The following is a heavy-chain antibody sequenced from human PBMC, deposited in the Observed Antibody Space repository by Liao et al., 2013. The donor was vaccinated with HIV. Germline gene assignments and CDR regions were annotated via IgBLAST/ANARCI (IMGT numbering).Heavy chain of an antibody. CDR3: AREAELRPYYYYYMDV. J-gene: IGHJ6*03. CDR1: GGSISSGSYY. D-gene: IGHD1-7*01. Sequence: QVQLQESGPGLVKPSQTLSLTCTVSGGSISSGSYYWSWIRQPAGKGLEWIGRIYTSGSTNYNPSLKSRVTISVDTSKNQFSLKLSSVTAADTAVYYCAREAELRPYYYYYMDVWGKGTNGHRLL. CDR2: IYTSGST. V-gene: IGHV4-61*02.